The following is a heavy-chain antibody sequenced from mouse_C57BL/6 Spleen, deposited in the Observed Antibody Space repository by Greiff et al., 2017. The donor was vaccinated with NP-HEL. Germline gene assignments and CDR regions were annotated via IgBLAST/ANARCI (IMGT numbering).Heavy chain of an antibody. CDR3: ARSAYYSPMDY. Sequence: QVQLQQSGAELVKPGASVKISCKASGYAFSSYWMNWVKQRPGKGLEWIGQIYPGDGDTNYNGKFKGKATLTADKSSSTAYMQLSSLTSEDSAVYFCARSAYYSPMDYWGQGTSVTVSS. V-gene: IGHV1-80*01. CDR1: GYAFSSYW. CDR2: IYPGDGDT. J-gene: IGHJ4*01. D-gene: IGHD2-12*01.